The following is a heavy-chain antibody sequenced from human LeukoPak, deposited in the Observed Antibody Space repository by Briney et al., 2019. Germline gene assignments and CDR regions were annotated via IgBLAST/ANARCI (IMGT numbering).Heavy chain of an antibody. V-gene: IGHV4-38-2*02. CDR1: GYSISSGHF. CDR3: ASVGGGSPY. D-gene: IGHD3-16*01. J-gene: IGHJ4*02. Sequence: SETLSLTCTVSGYSISSGHFWSWIRQPPGKGLEWTGSIYGSGTTYYDPPLRSRVSISADTSKNHFSLELSSVTAADTAVYYCASVGGGSPYWGQGTLVTVSS. CDR2: IYGSGTT.